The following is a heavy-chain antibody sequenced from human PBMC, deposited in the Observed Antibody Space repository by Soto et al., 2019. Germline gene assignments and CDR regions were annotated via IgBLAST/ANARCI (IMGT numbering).Heavy chain of an antibody. J-gene: IGHJ4*02. D-gene: IGHD6-19*01. V-gene: IGHV3-15*01. CDR1: GFXFRNAW. CDR2: IKSKGNGETT. Sequence: PGGSLXLSCVASGFXFRNAWMSWVRQAPGKGREWIGRIKSKGNGETTDYSAPVKDRVTISRDDSKNTLYLEIKVLQTEDTAMYYCTCFVQMQSAVVNHYWGQGTLVTVSS. CDR3: TCFVQMQSAVVNHY.